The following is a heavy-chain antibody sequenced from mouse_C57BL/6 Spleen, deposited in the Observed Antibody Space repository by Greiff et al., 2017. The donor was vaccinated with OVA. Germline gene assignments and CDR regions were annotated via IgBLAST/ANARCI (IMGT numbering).Heavy chain of an antibody. D-gene: IGHD4-1*01. J-gene: IGHJ2*01. V-gene: IGHV1-69*01. CDR2: IDPSDSYT. CDR1: GYTFTSYW. Sequence: QVQLQQPGAELVMPGASVKLSCKASGYTFTSYWMHWVKQRPGQGLEWIGEIDPSDSYTNYNQKFKGKSTLTVDKSSSTAYMQLSSLTSEDSAVYYCARKSKGTGTFCDYWGQGTTLTVSS. CDR3: ARKSKGTGTFCDY.